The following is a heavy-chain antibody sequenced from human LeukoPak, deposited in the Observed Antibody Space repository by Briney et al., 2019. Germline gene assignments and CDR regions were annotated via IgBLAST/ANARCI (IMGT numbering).Heavy chain of an antibody. Sequence: SETLSLTCAVYGGSFSGYYWSWIRQPPGKGVEWIGEINHSGSTNYNPSLKSRVTISVDTSKNQFSLKLSSVTAADTAVYYCARRRYDYVWGSYRYTREYYFDCWGQGTLVTVSS. CDR2: INHSGST. J-gene: IGHJ4*02. CDR1: GGSFSGYY. D-gene: IGHD3-16*02. CDR3: ARRRYDYVWGSYRYTREYYFDC. V-gene: IGHV4-34*01.